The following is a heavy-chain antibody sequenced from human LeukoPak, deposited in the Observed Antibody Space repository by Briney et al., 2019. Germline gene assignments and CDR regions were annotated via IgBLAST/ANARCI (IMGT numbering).Heavy chain of an antibody. CDR2: ISYDGSNK. V-gene: IGHV3-30-3*01. Sequence: GGSLRLSCAASGFTFSSYAMHWVRQAPGKGLEWVAVISYDGSNKYYADSVKGRFTISRDNAKNSLYLQMNSLRVEDTAVYYCMRDRYGDWGQGTLVTVSS. CDR1: GFTFSSYA. D-gene: IGHD5-18*01. CDR3: MRDRYGD. J-gene: IGHJ4*02.